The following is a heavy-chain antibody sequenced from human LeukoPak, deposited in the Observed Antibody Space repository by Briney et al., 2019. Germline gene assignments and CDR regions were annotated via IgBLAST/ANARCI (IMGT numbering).Heavy chain of an antibody. CDR3: ARDSPVTAGPLDP. CDR1: GITFSSFG. V-gene: IGHV3-33*01. J-gene: IGHJ5*02. Sequence: GGSLRLSCVASGITFSSFGMHWVRQAPGKGLEWVAFIWYDGSNEYYADSVRGRFTISRDNSKNTLYLQMNSLRGEDTAVYYCARDSPVTAGPLDPWGQGTLVTVSS. CDR2: IWYDGSNE. D-gene: IGHD4-11*01.